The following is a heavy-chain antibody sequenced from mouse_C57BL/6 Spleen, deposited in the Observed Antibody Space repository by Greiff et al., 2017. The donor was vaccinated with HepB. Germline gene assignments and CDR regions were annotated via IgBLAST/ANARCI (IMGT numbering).Heavy chain of an antibody. D-gene: IGHD1-1*01. J-gene: IGHJ2*01. V-gene: IGHV1-54*01. CDR3: ARSHYYGSSWGFDY. CDR1: GYAFTNYL. CDR2: INPGSGGT. Sequence: QVQLQQSGAELVRPGTSVKVSCKASGYAFTNYLIEWVKQRPGQGLEWIGVINPGSGGTNYNEKFKGKATLTADKSSSTAYMQLSSLTSEDSAVYFCARSHYYGSSWGFDYWGQGTTLTVSS.